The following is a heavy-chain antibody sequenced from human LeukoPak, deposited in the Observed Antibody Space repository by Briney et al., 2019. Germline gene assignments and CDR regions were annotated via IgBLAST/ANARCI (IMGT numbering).Heavy chain of an antibody. V-gene: IGHV1-2*02. J-gene: IGHJ4*02. CDR3: ARAYYGDYVLDY. CDR2: INPNSGGT. D-gene: IGHD4-17*01. Sequence: ASVKVSCKASGYTLTGYYMHWVRQAPGQGLEWMGWINPNSGGTNYAQKFQGRVTMTRDTSISTAYMELSRLRSDDTAVYYCARAYYGDYVLDYWGQGTLVTVSS. CDR1: GYTLTGYY.